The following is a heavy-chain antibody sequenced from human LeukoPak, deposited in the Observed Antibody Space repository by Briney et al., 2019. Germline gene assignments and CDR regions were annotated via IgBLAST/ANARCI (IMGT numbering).Heavy chain of an antibody. CDR3: ARGRGHNWNFHNWFDP. CDR2: MNPNSGNT. CDR1: GYTFTSYD. D-gene: IGHD1-7*01. V-gene: IGHV1-8*01. J-gene: IGHJ5*02. Sequence: ASVKVSCKASGYTFTSYDINWVRQATGQGREWMGWMNPNSGNTGYAQKFQGRVTMTRNTSISTAYMELSSLRSEDTAVYYCARGRGHNWNFHNWFDPWGQGTLVTVSS.